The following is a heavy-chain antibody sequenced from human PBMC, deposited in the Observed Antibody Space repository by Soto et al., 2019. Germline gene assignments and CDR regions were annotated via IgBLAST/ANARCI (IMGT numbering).Heavy chain of an antibody. CDR2: ISGSGGST. J-gene: IGHJ6*02. CDR1: GFTFSSYA. CDR3: AKGGDSSSWYYYYGMDV. D-gene: IGHD6-13*01. V-gene: IGHV3-23*01. Sequence: EVQLLESGGGLVQPGGSLRLSCAASGFTFSSYAMSWVRQAPGKGLERVSAISGSGGSTYYADSVKGRFTISRDNSKNTLYLQMNSLRAEDTAVYYCAKGGDSSSWYYYYGMDVWGQGTTVTVSS.